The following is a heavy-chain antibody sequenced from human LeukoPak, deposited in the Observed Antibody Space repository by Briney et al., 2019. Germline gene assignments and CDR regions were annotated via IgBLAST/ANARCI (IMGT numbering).Heavy chain of an antibody. D-gene: IGHD5-12*01. Sequence: SETLSLTCTVYGGSFSGYYWSWIRQPPGKGLEWIGEINHSGSTNYNPSLKSRVTISVDTSKNQFSLKLSSVTAADTAVYYCARVRYSGYVDYWGQGTLVTVSS. CDR2: INHSGST. CDR3: ARVRYSGYVDY. CDR1: GGSFSGYY. V-gene: IGHV4-34*01. J-gene: IGHJ4*02.